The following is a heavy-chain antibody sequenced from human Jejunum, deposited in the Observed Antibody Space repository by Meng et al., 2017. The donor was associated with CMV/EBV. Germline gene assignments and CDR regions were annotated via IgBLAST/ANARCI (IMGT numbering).Heavy chain of an antibody. D-gene: IGHD4-17*01. CDR1: GFSFSSSA. CDR2: ISYDGSNK. J-gene: IGHJ4*02. CDR3: ASLDNGDYIRGEGH. V-gene: IGHV3-30-3*01. Sequence: ASGFSFSSSAMLWVRRAPGKGLEWVAVISYDGSNKYYADSVKGRFTISRDNSKNTLYLQMNSLRTEDTAVYYCASLDNGDYIRGEGHWGQGTLVTVSS.